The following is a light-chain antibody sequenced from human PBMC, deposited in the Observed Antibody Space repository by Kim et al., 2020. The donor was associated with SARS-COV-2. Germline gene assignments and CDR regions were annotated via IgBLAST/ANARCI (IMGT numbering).Light chain of an antibody. CDR2: LNSDGSH. CDR3: QTWDTGIHV. Sequence: QPVLTQSPSASASLGASVKLTCTLSSGHSRNAIAWHQQQPERGPRYLMKLNSDGSHTKGDGIPARFPGSSSGAARYLTISSRQSEDEADYYCQTWDTGIHVLGGGTQLTVL. V-gene: IGLV4-69*01. J-gene: IGLJ3*02. CDR1: SGHSRNA.